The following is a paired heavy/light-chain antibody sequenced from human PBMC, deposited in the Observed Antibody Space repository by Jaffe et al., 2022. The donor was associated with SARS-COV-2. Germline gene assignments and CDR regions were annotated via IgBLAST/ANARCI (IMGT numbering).Light chain of an antibody. V-gene: IGKV1-39*01. CDR3: QQSYSTLRT. CDR2: AAS. Sequence: DIQVTQSPSSLSASVGDRVTITCQASQSISNYLNWYQQKPGKAPKLLIFAASSLQSGVPSRFSGSGSGTDFTLTISSLQPEDFATYYCQQSYSTLRTFGQGTKVEIK. J-gene: IGKJ1*01. CDR1: QSISNY.
Heavy chain of an antibody. CDR2: ISYDGSNE. V-gene: IGHV3-30-3*01. Sequence: QVQLVESGGGVVQPGRSLRLSCAASGFTFSSYAMHWVRQAPGKGLEWVAVISYDGSNEYYVDSVKGRFTISRDNSKNTLYLQMNSLRAADTAVYYCARDNSDWNYFDYWGQGTLVTVSS. J-gene: IGHJ4*02. CDR1: GFTFSSYA. CDR3: ARDNSDWNYFDY. D-gene: IGHD6-19*01.